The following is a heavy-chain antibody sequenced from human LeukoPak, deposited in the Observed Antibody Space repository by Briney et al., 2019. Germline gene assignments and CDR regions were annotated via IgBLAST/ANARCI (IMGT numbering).Heavy chain of an antibody. D-gene: IGHD3-10*01. Sequence: ASETLSLTCTVSGGSISSYYWSWIRQPPGKGLEWVGYIYYSGSTNYNPSLKSRIAISVDTSKNQVALKLSSVTAADTAVYYCTRDFGVWGQGTLVTVSS. CDR2: IYYSGST. V-gene: IGHV4-59*01. J-gene: IGHJ4*02. CDR3: TRDFGV. CDR1: GGSISSYY.